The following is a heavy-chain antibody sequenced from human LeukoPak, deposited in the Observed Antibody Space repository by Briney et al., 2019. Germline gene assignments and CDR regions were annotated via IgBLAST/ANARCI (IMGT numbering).Heavy chain of an antibody. D-gene: IGHD1-26*01. V-gene: IGHV3-53*01. Sequence: GGSLRLSCAASGFTVSSNYMSWVRQAPGKGLEWVSVTYSGGSTYYADSVKGRFTISRDNSKNTLYLQMSSLRAEDTAVYYCARDGGRYYFDYWGQEPWSPSPQ. J-gene: IGHJ4*01. CDR1: GFTVSSNY. CDR3: ARDGGRYYFDY. CDR2: TYSGGST.